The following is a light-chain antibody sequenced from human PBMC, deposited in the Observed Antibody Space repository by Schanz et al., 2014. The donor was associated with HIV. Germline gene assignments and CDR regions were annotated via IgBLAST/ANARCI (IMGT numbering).Light chain of an antibody. CDR2: WAS. Sequence: DIVMTQSPDSLAVSLGERATINCKSSQSVLHSSHNKNYLAWYQQKPGQPPKLLIYWASTRESGVPDRFSGSGSGTDFTLTINSLQAEDVAVYYCQQYYRTPWTFGQGTKVEIK. CDR3: QQYYRTPWT. CDR1: QSVLHSSHNKNY. J-gene: IGKJ1*01. V-gene: IGKV4-1*01.